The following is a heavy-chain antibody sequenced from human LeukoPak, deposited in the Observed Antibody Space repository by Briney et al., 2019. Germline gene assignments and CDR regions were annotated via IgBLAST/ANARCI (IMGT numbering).Heavy chain of an antibody. CDR2: MNPKSGNT. CDR1: GHTFTSYG. V-gene: IGHV1-8*01. CDR3: ARVTGSIDY. D-gene: IGHD1-26*01. Sequence: ASVKVSCKASGHTFTSYGINWVRQATGQGLEWMGWMNPKSGNTGYAQKFQGRVTMTRDTSISTAYMELGSLRSEDTAVYYCARVTGSIDYWGQGTLVTVSS. J-gene: IGHJ4*02.